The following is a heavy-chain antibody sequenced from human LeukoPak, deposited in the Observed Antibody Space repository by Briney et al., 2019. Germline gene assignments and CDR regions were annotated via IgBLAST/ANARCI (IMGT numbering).Heavy chain of an antibody. CDR3: ATVTTAAGRRNYFDY. V-gene: IGHV1-46*01. Sequence: ASVKVSCKASGYTFTSYYIHWVRQAPGQGLEWMGIINPSGGSTSYAQKFQGRVTMTRDTSTSTVYMELSSLRSEDTAVYYCATVTTAAGRRNYFDYWGQGTLVTVSS. CDR2: INPSGGST. D-gene: IGHD6-13*01. J-gene: IGHJ4*02. CDR1: GYTFTSYY.